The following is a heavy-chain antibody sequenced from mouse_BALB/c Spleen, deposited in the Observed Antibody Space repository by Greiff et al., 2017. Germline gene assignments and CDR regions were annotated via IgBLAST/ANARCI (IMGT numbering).Heavy chain of an antibody. D-gene: IGHD2-9*01. Sequence: QQSGAELVRPGTSVKVSCKASGYAFTNYLIEWVKQRPGQGLEWIGVINPGSGGTNYNEKFKGKATLTADKSSSTAYMQLSSLTSDDSAVYFCARSYYGYDGVAYWGQGTLVTVSA. CDR2: INPGSGGT. J-gene: IGHJ3*01. CDR1: GYAFTNYL. V-gene: IGHV1-54*03. CDR3: ARSYYGYDGVAY.